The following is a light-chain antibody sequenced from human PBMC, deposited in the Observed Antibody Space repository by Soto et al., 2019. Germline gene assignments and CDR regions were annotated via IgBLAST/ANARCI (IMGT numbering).Light chain of an antibody. Sequence: EIVLTQSPGTLSLSPGERATLSCRASQSVSSPYLAWYHHKPGQAPRLLIYGASSRAAGIPDRFSGSGSGTDFTLTISRLEPEDFAVYYCHHYGSSRHTFGQGTKVEIK. CDR1: QSVSSPY. CDR3: HHYGSSRHT. J-gene: IGKJ2*01. CDR2: GAS. V-gene: IGKV3-20*01.